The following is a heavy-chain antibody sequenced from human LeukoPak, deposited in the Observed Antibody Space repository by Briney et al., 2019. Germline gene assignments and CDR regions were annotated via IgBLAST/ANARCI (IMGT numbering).Heavy chain of an antibody. CDR1: GGSISSYY. V-gene: IGHV4-59*01. CDR2: IYYSGST. D-gene: IGHD3-22*01. Sequence: SETLSLTCTVSGGSISSYYWSWIRQPPGKGLEWTGYIYYSGSTNYNPSLKSRVTISVDTSKNQFSLKLSSVTAADTAVYYCARGSQVVVNAFDIWGQGTMVTVSS. J-gene: IGHJ3*02. CDR3: ARGSQVVVNAFDI.